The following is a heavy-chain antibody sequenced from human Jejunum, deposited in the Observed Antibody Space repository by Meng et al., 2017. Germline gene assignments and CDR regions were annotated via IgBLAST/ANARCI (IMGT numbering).Heavy chain of an antibody. CDR3: AGDEWHSSSLKVDI. Sequence: GESLKISCAASGFTLSSYSMNWVRQAPGKGLEWVATINQGGSEIHYMDSVRGRFTISRNNAKNSLYLQMNSLRAEDTAVYYCAGDEWHSSSLKVDICGQGTLVTVSS. D-gene: IGHD6-13*01. CDR1: GFTLSSYS. V-gene: IGHV3-7*01. CDR2: INQGGSEI. J-gene: IGHJ4*02.